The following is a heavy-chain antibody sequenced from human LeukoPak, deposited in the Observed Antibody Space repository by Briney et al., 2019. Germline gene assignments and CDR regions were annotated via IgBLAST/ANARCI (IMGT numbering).Heavy chain of an antibody. V-gene: IGHV4-34*01. CDR2: INHSEST. D-gene: IGHD5-24*01. J-gene: IGHJ4*02. Sequence: SETLSLTCPVCGGFFSGYHWSWIRQPPWKGLDGIGEINHSESTKYNPSLKSQVTISVDTSKNQVSLKLSSVTPEDTGVDHRARGRREMATIGWGYFDYWGQGTLVTVSS. CDR3: ARGRREMATIGWGYFDY. CDR1: GGFFSGYH.